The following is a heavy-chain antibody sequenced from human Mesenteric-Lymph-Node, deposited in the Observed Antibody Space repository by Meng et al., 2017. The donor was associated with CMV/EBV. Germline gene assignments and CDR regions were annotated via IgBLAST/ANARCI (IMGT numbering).Heavy chain of an antibody. J-gene: IGHJ4*02. V-gene: IGHV3-30*04. D-gene: IGHD5-24*01. CDR3: TRESRWLQSGGIHFYH. Sequence: GESLKISCAASGFTFSSYAMHWVRQAPGEGLEWVAVISYDGSNKYYADSVKGRFTISRDTSKNTLYLQMNSLRAEDTAVYYCTRESRWLQSGGIHFYHWGQGTLVTVSS. CDR1: GFTFSSYA. CDR2: ISYDGSNK.